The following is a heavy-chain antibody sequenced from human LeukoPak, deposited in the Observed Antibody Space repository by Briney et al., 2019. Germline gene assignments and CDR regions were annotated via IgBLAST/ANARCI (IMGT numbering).Heavy chain of an antibody. Sequence: PGGSLRLSCAASGFTFSSYWMNWVRQAPGKGLEWVANIKQDGSEKYYVDSVKGRFTISRDNAKNSLFLQMNSLRAEDTAVYYCAKGGRIVGASIDYWGQGTLVTVSS. CDR2: IKQDGSEK. J-gene: IGHJ4*02. V-gene: IGHV3-7*03. CDR3: AKGGRIVGASIDY. D-gene: IGHD1-26*01. CDR1: GFTFSSYW.